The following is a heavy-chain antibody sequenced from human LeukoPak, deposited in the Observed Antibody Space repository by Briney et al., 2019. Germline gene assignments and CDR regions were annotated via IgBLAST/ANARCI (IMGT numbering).Heavy chain of an antibody. Sequence: ASVKVSCKASGYTFTSYGISWVRQAPGQGLEWMGWMSAYNGNTNYAQKLQSRITITTDTSTRTAFMELRSLSSDDTAVYYCARGAWIGPLTPIDYWGQGTLVTVSS. CDR1: GYTFTSYG. V-gene: IGHV1-18*01. J-gene: IGHJ4*02. D-gene: IGHD2-2*03. CDR3: ARGAWIGPLTPIDY. CDR2: MSAYNGNT.